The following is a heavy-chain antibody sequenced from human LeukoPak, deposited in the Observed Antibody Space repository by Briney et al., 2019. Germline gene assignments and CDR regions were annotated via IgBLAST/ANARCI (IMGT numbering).Heavy chain of an antibody. J-gene: IGHJ4*02. Sequence: SETLSLTCTVSGGSISSYYWSWIRQPAGKGLEWIGRIYTSGSTNYNPSLKSRVTMSVDTSKNQFSPKLSSVTAADTAVYYCARVGYSSGWYPRYYFDYWGQGTLVTVSS. CDR2: IYTSGST. V-gene: IGHV4-4*07. CDR3: ARVGYSSGWYPRYYFDY. CDR1: GGSISSYY. D-gene: IGHD6-19*01.